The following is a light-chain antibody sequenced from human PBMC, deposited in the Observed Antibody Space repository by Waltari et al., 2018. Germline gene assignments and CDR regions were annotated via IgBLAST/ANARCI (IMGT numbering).Light chain of an antibody. CDR1: SSDAGSYNL. CDR2: EVS. Sequence: QSALTQPVSVSGSPGQSITISCTGTSSDAGSYNLVSWYQQHPGKAPKSMIYEVSKRPSGVSNRFSGSKSGYTASLTISGLQAEDEADYYCCSYAGSSTYVVFGGGTKLTVL. J-gene: IGLJ2*01. V-gene: IGLV2-23*02. CDR3: CSYAGSSTYVV.